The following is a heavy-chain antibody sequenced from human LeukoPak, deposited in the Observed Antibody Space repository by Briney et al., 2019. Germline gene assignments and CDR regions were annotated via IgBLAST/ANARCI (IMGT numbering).Heavy chain of an antibody. CDR1: GFTFSNFE. CDR3: ASKSWQQLVSRGAFDI. V-gene: IGHV3-48*03. J-gene: IGHJ3*02. CDR2: ITRSSRII. Sequence: GGSLRLSCAASGFTFSNFEMNWVRQIPGKGLEWLSFITRSSRIIYYADSVKGRFTISRDNAKNSLYLQMNSLRAEDTAVYYCASKSWQQLVSRGAFDIWGQGTMVTVSS. D-gene: IGHD6-13*01.